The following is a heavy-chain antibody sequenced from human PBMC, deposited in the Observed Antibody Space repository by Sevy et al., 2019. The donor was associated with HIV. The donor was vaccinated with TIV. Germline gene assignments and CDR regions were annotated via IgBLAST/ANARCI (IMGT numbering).Heavy chain of an antibody. V-gene: IGHV3-53*01. D-gene: IGHD6-13*01. J-gene: IGHJ4*02. CDR1: GFSVSSNY. CDR2: IYSGKST. Sequence: GGSLRLSCEASGFSVSSNYMAWVRQAPGKGLEWVSVIYSGKSTDYRDSVNGRFTISRDTSKNTLYLQMDSLRAEDTAFYHCARVQSHTRWFDYWGQGSLVTVSS. CDR3: ARVQSHTRWFDY.